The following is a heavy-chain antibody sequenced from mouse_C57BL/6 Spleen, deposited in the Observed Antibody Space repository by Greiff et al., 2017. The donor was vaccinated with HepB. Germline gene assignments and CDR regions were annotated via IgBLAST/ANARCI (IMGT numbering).Heavy chain of an antibody. Sequence: EVQRVESGPGLAKPSQTLSLTRSVTGYSITSDYWNWIRKFPGNKLEYMGYISYSGSTYYNPSLKSRISITRDTSKNQYYLQLNSVTTEDTATYYCARFITTVVANWYFDVWGTGTTVTVSS. CDR1: GYSITSDY. CDR3: ARFITTVVANWYFDV. V-gene: IGHV3-8*01. CDR2: ISYSGST. D-gene: IGHD1-1*01. J-gene: IGHJ1*03.